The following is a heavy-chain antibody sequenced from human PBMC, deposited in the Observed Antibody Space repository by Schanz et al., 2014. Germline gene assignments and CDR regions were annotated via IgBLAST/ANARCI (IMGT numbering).Heavy chain of an antibody. CDR3: ASSGAGYSSSWDFDY. V-gene: IGHV1-46*02. J-gene: IGHJ4*02. D-gene: IGHD6-13*01. Sequence: QVLQVQSGSELKKPGTSVKVSCKASGYTFNNYTYVMIWVRQAPGQGLEWMGMINPSGGSTTYAQKFQGRVTMTRDTSTSTVYMELSSLRSEDTAVYYCASSGAGYSSSWDFDYWGQGTLVTVSS. CDR2: INPSGGST. CDR1: GYTFNNYT.